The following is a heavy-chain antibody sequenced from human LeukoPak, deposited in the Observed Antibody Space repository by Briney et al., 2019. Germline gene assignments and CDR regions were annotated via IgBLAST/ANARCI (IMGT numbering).Heavy chain of an antibody. CDR1: GYSFTSYW. Sequence: GESLKISCMGSGYSFTSYWIGWVRQMPGKGLEWMGIIYPGDSDTRYSPSFQGQVTISADKSISTAYLQWSSLKASDTAMYYCARHGGYCSSTSCYDNWFDPWGQGTLVTVSS. CDR3: ARHGGYCSSTSCYDNWFDP. J-gene: IGHJ5*02. V-gene: IGHV5-51*01. CDR2: IYPGDSDT. D-gene: IGHD2-2*01.